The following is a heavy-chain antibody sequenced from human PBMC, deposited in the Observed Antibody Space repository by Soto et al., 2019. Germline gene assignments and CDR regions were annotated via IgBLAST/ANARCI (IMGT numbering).Heavy chain of an antibody. D-gene: IGHD6-19*01. J-gene: IGHJ4*02. CDR3: AKEYSSGCPDY. CDR1: GFSFSSYG. V-gene: IGHV3-30*18. Sequence: GVPLSLSCAASGFSFSSYGMPWVRQAPGKGLEWVAVISYDGSNKYYADSVKGRFTISRDNSKNTLYLQMNSLRAEDTAVYYCAKEYSSGCPDYWGQGTLVTVSS. CDR2: ISYDGSNK.